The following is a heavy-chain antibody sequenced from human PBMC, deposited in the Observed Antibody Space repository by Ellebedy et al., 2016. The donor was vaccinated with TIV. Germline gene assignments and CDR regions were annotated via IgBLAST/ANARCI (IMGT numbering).Heavy chain of an antibody. CDR1: GYTFTSYD. D-gene: IGHD7-27*01. CDR2: MNPNSGNT. V-gene: IGHV1-8*01. Sequence: ASVKVSCXASGYTFTSYDINWVRQATGQGLEWMGWMNPNSGNTGYAQKLQGRVTMTTDTSTSTAYMELRSLRSDDTAVYYCARWGYNWFDPWGQGTLVTVSS. CDR3: ARWGYNWFDP. J-gene: IGHJ5*02.